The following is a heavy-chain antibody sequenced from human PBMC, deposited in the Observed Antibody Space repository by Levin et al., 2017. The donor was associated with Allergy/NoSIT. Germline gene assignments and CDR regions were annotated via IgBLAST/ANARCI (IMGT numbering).Heavy chain of an antibody. V-gene: IGHV3-7*04. Sequence: LSLTCAASGFSFSSYWMSWVRQAPGKGLEWVANIKTDGSEKYYVDSVKGRFTISRDNAKNSLNLQMNSLRAEDTAVYYCARGGYDGDYLSDYWGQGTVVTVSS. D-gene: IGHD4-17*01. CDR1: GFSFSSYW. J-gene: IGHJ4*02. CDR2: IKTDGSEK. CDR3: ARGGYDGDYLSDY.